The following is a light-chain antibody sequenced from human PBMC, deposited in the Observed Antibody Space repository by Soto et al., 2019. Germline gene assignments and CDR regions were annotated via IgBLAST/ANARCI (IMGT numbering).Light chain of an antibody. CDR2: GAS. V-gene: IGKV1-12*01. CDR1: QNIGTW. J-gene: IGKJ4*01. CDR3: QQANHFPLT. Sequence: DIQMTQSPSSVSASIGDRVTITCRASQNIGTWLAWYQQKPGKAPKYLIYGASNLLSGVPSRFSGSGSWTDFTLTISSLQPEDFATYFCQQANHFPLTFGGGTRVDIK.